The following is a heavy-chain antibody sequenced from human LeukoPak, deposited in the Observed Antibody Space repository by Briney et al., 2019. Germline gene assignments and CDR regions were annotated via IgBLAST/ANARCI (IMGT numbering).Heavy chain of an antibody. D-gene: IGHD7-27*01. Sequence: GGSLRLSCAASGFTFSSHWMTWVRQAPGKGLEWVANIKQDGSEKVYVDSVKGRFTISRDNAKNSLYLQMNSLRADDTAVYYCARAPSCGNWDYWGQGTLVTVSS. CDR1: GFTFSSHW. V-gene: IGHV3-7*05. J-gene: IGHJ4*02. CDR2: IKQDGSEK. CDR3: ARAPSCGNWDY.